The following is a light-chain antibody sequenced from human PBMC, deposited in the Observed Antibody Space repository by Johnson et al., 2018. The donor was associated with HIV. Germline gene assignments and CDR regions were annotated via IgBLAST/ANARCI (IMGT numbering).Light chain of an antibody. Sequence: QSVLTQPPSVSAAPGQRVTRSYSGSSSNIGNNFVSWFRQLPLRAPKVLIYDNNKRPSGIPDRFSGSKSGTSATLGITGLQTGDEADYYCGTCDSILSAFYVFASGTKVTAL. CDR2: DNN. CDR1: SSNIGNNF. CDR3: GTCDSILSAFYV. V-gene: IGLV1-51*01. J-gene: IGLJ1*01.